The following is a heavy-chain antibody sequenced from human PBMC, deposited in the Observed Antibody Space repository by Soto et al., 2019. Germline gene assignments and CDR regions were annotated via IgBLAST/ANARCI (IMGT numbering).Heavy chain of an antibody. CDR1: GFTFSSYG. V-gene: IGHV3-30*18. Sequence: QVQLVESGGGVVQPGRSLRLSCAASGFTFSSYGMHWVRQAPGKGLEWVAVISYDVSNEYYADSVKGRFTISRDNSKNTLSLQMNSRRAEDTAVYYCVKDHGSGSYYWYFYGMDVWGQGTTVTVSS. CDR2: ISYDVSNE. J-gene: IGHJ6*02. CDR3: VKDHGSGSYYWYFYGMDV. D-gene: IGHD3-10*01.